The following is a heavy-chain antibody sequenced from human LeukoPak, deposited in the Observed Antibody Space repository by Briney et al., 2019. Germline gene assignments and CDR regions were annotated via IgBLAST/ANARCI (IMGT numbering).Heavy chain of an antibody. D-gene: IGHD1-1*01. CDR2: IYPGDSDT. J-gene: IGHJ4*02. CDR3: ARHVSGTWNSFDY. CDR1: GYSFTTYW. V-gene: IGHV5-51*01. Sequence: GESLKISCKGSGYSFTTYWIGWVRQMPGKGLEWMGTIYPGDSDTRYRPSFQGQVAISADKSINTAYVQWSSLKASDAAMYYCARHVSGTWNSFDYWGRGTLVTVS.